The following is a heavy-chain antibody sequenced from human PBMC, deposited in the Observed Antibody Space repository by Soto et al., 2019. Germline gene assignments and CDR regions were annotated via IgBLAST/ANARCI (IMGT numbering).Heavy chain of an antibody. D-gene: IGHD6-13*01. CDR3: AKDRIAAAGRDYYYYGMDV. CDR1: GFTFSSFE. J-gene: IGHJ6*02. CDR2: ISSSGSTI. V-gene: IGHV3-48*03. Sequence: EVQLVESGGTLVQPGGSLRLSCAASGFTFSSFEMNWVRQAPGKGLEWVSYISSSGSTIYYADSVKGRFTISRDNAKNSLYLQMNSLRAEDTAVYYCAKDRIAAAGRDYYYYGMDVWGQGTTVTVSS.